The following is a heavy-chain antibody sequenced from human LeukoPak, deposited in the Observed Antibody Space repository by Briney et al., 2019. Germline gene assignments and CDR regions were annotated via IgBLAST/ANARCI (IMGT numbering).Heavy chain of an antibody. CDR3: AKRGGYSYGYVDNWFDP. V-gene: IGHV3-7*01. D-gene: IGHD5-18*01. CDR2: IKQDGSEK. Sequence: SGGSLRLSCAASGFTFSSYAMSWVRQAPGKGLEWVANIKQDGSEKYYVDSVKGRFTISRDNAKNSLYLQMNSLRAEDTAVYYCAKRGGYSYGYVDNWFDPWGQGTLVTVSS. J-gene: IGHJ5*02. CDR1: GFTFSSYA.